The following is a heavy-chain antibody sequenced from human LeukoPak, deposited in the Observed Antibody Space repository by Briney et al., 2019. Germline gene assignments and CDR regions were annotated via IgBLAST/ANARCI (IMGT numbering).Heavy chain of an antibody. Sequence: ASVKVSCKASGYTFTSYGISWVRQAPGQGLEWMGWFSAYNGNTNYAQKLQGRVTMTTDTSTSTAYMELRSLRSDDTAVYYCARDSIVLMVYAMPNWFDPWGQGTLVTVSS. J-gene: IGHJ5*02. CDR1: GYTFTSYG. D-gene: IGHD2-8*01. CDR2: FSAYNGNT. V-gene: IGHV1-18*01. CDR3: ARDSIVLMVYAMPNWFDP.